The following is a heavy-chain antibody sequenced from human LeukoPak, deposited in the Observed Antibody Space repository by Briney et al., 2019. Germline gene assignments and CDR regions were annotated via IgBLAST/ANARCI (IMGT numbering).Heavy chain of an antibody. Sequence: GASVKVSCKASGGTFSSYAISWVRQAPGQGLEWMGRIIPIFGTANYAQKFQGRVTITTDESTSTAYMELTSLRSEDTAVYYCARDQAYGAYGLDYWGPGTLVTVSS. V-gene: IGHV1-69*05. CDR3: ARDQAYGAYGLDY. CDR1: GGTFSSYA. D-gene: IGHD4/OR15-4a*01. CDR2: IIPIFGTA. J-gene: IGHJ4*02.